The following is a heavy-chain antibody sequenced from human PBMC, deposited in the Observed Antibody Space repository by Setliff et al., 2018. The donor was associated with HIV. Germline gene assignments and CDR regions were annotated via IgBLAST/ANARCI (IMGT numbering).Heavy chain of an antibody. CDR2: IYTGGAT. CDR3: ARGGTYSSGFNWFDP. V-gene: IGHV3-66*01. Sequence: GGSLRLSCAASGVTVSKNYMSWVRQAPGKGLEWASVIYTGGATFYADSVKGRFTISRDNAKNSLYLQMNSLRAEDTAVYYCARGGTYSSGFNWFDPWGQGTLVTVSS. J-gene: IGHJ5*02. D-gene: IGHD6-19*01. CDR1: GVTVSKNY.